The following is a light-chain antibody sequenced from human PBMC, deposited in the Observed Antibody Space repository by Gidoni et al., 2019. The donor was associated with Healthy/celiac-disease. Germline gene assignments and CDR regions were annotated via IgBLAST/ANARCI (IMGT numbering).Light chain of an antibody. V-gene: IGKV1-8*01. Sequence: AIRMTQSPSSLSASTGDRVTITCRASQGISSYLAWYQQKPGKAPKLLIYAASTLQSGVPSMFIVSGSGTDFTLTIRCLHSEDFATYYCQQYYSYPRTFGQWTKVEIK. J-gene: IGKJ1*01. CDR3: QQYYSYPRT. CDR1: QGISSY. CDR2: AAS.